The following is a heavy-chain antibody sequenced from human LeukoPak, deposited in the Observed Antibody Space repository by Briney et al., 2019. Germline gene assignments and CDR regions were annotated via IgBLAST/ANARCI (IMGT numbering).Heavy chain of an antibody. CDR1: GFTFSSYA. Sequence: GGSLRLSCAASGFTFSSYAMSWVRQAPGKGLEWVSAISGSGGSTYYADSVKGRFTISRDNSKNTLYLQMNSLRAEDAAVVYCAKRITGYSYGCDYWGQGTLVTVSS. CDR2: ISGSGGST. D-gene: IGHD5-18*01. J-gene: IGHJ4*02. CDR3: AKRITGYSYGCDY. V-gene: IGHV3-23*01.